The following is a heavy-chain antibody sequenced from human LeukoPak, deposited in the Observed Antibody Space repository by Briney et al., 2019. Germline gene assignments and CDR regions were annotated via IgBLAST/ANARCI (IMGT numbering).Heavy chain of an antibody. CDR1: GGCMSSGGYY. Sequence: SETLSLTCTVSGGCMSSGGYYWSWIRQPPGKGLEWVGYIYYSGSTYYNPSLKSRVTISVDTSKNQFSLKLSSVTAADTAVYYGARETTMVRGVLDVWGKGTTVTVSS. CDR2: IYYSGST. V-gene: IGHV4-31*03. CDR3: ARETTMVRGVLDV. D-gene: IGHD3-10*01. J-gene: IGHJ6*04.